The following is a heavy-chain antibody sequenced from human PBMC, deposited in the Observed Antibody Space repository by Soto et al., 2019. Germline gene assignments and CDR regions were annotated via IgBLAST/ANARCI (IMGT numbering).Heavy chain of an antibody. V-gene: IGHV1-69*01. CDR2: IIPISGTA. Sequence: QVQLVQSGAEVKKPGSSVKVSCKASGGTFSNYAISWVRQAPAQGLEWMGGIIPISGTANYAQKFQGRVTITAGESTSTAYMELSSLRSEDTAVYYCARSQGSSTSLEIYYYYYYGMDVWGQGTTVTVSS. CDR1: GGTFSNYA. CDR3: ARSQGSSTSLEIYYYYYYGMDV. D-gene: IGHD2-2*01. J-gene: IGHJ6*02.